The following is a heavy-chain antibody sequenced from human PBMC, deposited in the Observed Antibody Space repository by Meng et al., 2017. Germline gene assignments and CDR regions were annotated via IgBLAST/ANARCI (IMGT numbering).Heavy chain of an antibody. J-gene: IGHJ5*02. V-gene: IGHV4-39*07. Sequence: QLQESGQGLGKPSETLSPTWRVLGGSISSSSYYWGWIRQPPGKGLEWIGSIYYSGSTYYNPSLKSRVTISVDTSKNQFSLKLSSVTAADTAVYYCARVPYYGSGSYQYNWFDPWGQGTLVTVSS. D-gene: IGHD3-10*01. CDR3: ARVPYYGSGSYQYNWFDP. CDR1: GGSISSSSYY. CDR2: IYYSGST.